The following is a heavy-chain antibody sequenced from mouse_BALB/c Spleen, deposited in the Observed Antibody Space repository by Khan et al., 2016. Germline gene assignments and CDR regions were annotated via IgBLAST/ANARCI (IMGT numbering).Heavy chain of an antibody. Sequence: EVELVESGGGFVQPGGSLRLSCATSGFTFTDYYMSWVRQPPGKALEWMGFISNKASGNTIVYSAPVKGRFTISRATSQSILYLQMNSLRAEDSATYYCEGVMNYEAMAYWGQGTPVTVSA. CDR1: GFTFTDYY. CDR3: EGVMNYEAMAY. J-gene: IGHJ4*01. CDR2: ISNKASGNTI. V-gene: IGHV7-3*02.